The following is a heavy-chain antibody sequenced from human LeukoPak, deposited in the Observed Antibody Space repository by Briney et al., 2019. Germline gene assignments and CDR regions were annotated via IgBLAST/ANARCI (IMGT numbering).Heavy chain of an antibody. CDR3: ATDRVYYYGSGSYYRLFDY. D-gene: IGHD3-10*01. Sequence: ASVKVSCKVSGYTLTELSMHWVRQAPGKGLEWMGGFDPEDGETIYAQKFQGRVTMTEDTSTNTAYMELSSLRSEDTAVYYCATDRVYYYGSGSYYRLFDYWGQGTLVTVSS. V-gene: IGHV1-24*01. CDR1: GYTLTELS. J-gene: IGHJ4*02. CDR2: FDPEDGET.